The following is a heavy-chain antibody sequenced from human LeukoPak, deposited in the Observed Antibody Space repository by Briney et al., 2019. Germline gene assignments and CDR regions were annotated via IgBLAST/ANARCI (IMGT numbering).Heavy chain of an antibody. CDR1: GFTFSSYW. Sequence: QPGGSLRLSCAASGFTFSSYWMSWVRQAPGKGLEWVANIKQDGSEKYYVYSVKGRFTISRDNAKNLLYLQMNSLRAEDTAVYYCVRDSTYYYDSSGYYWGGAYYYYGMDVWGQGTTVTVSS. J-gene: IGHJ6*02. D-gene: IGHD3-22*01. CDR3: VRDSTYYYDSSGYYWGGAYYYYGMDV. CDR2: IKQDGSEK. V-gene: IGHV3-7*01.